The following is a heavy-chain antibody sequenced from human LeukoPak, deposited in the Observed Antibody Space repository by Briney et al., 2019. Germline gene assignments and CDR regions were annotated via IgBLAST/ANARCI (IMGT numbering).Heavy chain of an antibody. D-gene: IGHD3-16*02. CDR2: IYYSGST. CDR3: AGAQDTFGGVIALDY. V-gene: IGHV4-59*01. CDR1: GGSIRSYY. Sequence: PSETLSLTRTVSGGSIRSYYWSWIRQPPGKGLEWIGYIYYSGSTNYNPSLKSRVTISVDTSKNQFSLKLSSVTAADTAVYYCAGAQDTFGGVIALDYWGQGTLVTVSS. J-gene: IGHJ4*02.